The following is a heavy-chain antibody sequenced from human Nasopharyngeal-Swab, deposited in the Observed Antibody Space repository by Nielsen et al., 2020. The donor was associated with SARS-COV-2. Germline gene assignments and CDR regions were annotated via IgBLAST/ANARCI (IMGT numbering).Heavy chain of an antibody. D-gene: IGHD4-23*01. V-gene: IGHV3-33*08. Sequence: GESLKISCAASGFTFSNYWMTWVRQAPGKGLEWVALTWYDGSREHYADSVKGRFTISRDNSRNTVYLQMSSLRAEDTAVYYCTRDIGGEYGYWGQGSLVTVSS. CDR2: TWYDGSRE. CDR3: TRDIGGEYGY. J-gene: IGHJ4*02. CDR1: GFTFSNYW.